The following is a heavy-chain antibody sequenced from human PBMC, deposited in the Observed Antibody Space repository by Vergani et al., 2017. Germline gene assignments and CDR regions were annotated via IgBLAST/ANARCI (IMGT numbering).Heavy chain of an antibody. CDR2: IIPILGIA. CDR3: AKAGTIFGVVKGPRLRDYFDY. J-gene: IGHJ4*02. D-gene: IGHD3-3*01. Sequence: QVQLVQSGAEVKKPGSSVKVSCKASGGTFSSYTISWVRQAPGQGLEWMGRIIPILGIANYAQKFQGRVTITADKSTSTAYMELSSLRSEDTAVYYCAKAGTIFGVVKGPRLRDYFDYWGQGTLVTVSS. CDR1: GGTFSSYT. V-gene: IGHV1-69*02.